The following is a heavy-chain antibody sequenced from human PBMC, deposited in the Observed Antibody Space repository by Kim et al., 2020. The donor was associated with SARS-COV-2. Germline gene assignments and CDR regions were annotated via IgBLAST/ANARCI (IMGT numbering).Heavy chain of an antibody. J-gene: IGHJ4*02. V-gene: IGHV4-59*01. CDR2: IFHRGTS. Sequence: SETLSLTCTVTGGSMHSYYWSWIRQPPGKGLEWIGSIFHRGTSNSHPSLRARSAMSIDTSTNRLSLRLEYVTAAETAGYYSARVTDNGSYSALFYWVKG. D-gene: IGHD1-26*01. CDR3: ARVTDNGSYSALFY. CDR1: GGSMHSYY.